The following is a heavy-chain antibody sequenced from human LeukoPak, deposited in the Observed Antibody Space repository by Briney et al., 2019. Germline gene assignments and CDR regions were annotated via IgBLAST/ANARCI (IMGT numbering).Heavy chain of an antibody. D-gene: IGHD6-19*01. V-gene: IGHV3-30*03. CDR2: ISYDGSNK. Sequence: GGSLRLSCAASGFTFSSYSMNWVRQAPGKGLEWVAVISYDGSNKYYADSVKGRFTISRDNSKNTLYLQMNSLRAEDTAVYYCARDKNQQWPNLFDYWGQGTLVTVSS. CDR3: ARDKNQQWPNLFDY. CDR1: GFTFSSYS. J-gene: IGHJ4*02.